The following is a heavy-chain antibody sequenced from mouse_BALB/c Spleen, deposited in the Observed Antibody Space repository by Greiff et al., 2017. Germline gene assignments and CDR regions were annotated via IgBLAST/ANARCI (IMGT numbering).Heavy chain of an antibody. CDR3: ARSYYRYDYAMDY. CDR2: INPNNGGT. Sequence: EVKLVESGPELVKPGASVKISCKTSGYTFTEYTMHWVKQSHGKSLEWIGGINPNNGGTSYNQKFKGKATLTVDKSSSTAYMELRSLTSEDSAVYYCARSYYRYDYAMDYWGQGTSVTVSS. D-gene: IGHD2-14*01. V-gene: IGHV1-18*01. J-gene: IGHJ4*01. CDR1: GYTFTEYT.